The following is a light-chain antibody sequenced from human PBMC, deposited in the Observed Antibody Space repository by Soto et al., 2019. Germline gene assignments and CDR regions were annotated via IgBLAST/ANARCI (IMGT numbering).Light chain of an antibody. CDR2: SAS. CDR1: QDISNY. Sequence: DIQMTQSPSSLSASVGDRVTITCRASQDISNYLAWFQQKPGRGPESLIYSASTLQTGVPSKFSGSGSGTDFTLTISSLQPEDFATYYCQQYYTTPYTFGQGTKLEI. CDR3: QQYYTTPYT. V-gene: IGKV1-16*02. J-gene: IGKJ2*01.